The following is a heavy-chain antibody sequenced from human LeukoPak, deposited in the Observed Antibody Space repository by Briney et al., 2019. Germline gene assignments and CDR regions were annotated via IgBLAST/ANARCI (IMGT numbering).Heavy chain of an antibody. CDR1: GFTFGDYS. CDR2: IRSKAYGGTR. CDR3: TRATYGSGSPPFDY. J-gene: IGHJ4*02. Sequence: GPPRFSCTASGFTFGDYSMNWVRQAPGKGLGRGGFIRSKAYGGTREYSASVKGRFTISRDDSKSIAYLQMNSLKTEDTAVYYCTRATYGSGSPPFDYWGQGTLVTVSS. V-gene: IGHV3-49*04. D-gene: IGHD3-10*01.